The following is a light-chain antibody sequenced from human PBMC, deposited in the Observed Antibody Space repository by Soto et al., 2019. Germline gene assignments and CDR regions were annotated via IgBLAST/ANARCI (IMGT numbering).Light chain of an antibody. V-gene: IGLV1-40*01. CDR3: QSYDSSLSGDVV. J-gene: IGLJ2*01. Sequence: QSVLTQPPSVSGAPGQRVTISCTGSRSNIGAGYDVHWYQQLPGTAPKLLIYGNSNRPSGVPDRFSGSKSGTSASLAITGRQAEDEADYYCQSYDSSLSGDVVFGGGTKVTVL. CDR2: GNS. CDR1: RSNIGAGYD.